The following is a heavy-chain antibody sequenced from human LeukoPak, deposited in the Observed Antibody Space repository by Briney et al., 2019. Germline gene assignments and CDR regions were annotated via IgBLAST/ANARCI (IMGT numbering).Heavy chain of an antibody. V-gene: IGHV1-2*02. CDR3: ARGGFTMVRGVLYYFDY. CDR2: INPDSGGT. Sequence: ASVKVSCKASGYTFTGYYMHWVRQAPGQGLEWMGWINPDSGGTNYAQKFQGRVAMTRDTSISTAYMELSRLRSDDTAVYYCARGGFTMVRGVLYYFDYWGQGTLVTVSS. D-gene: IGHD3-10*01. CDR1: GYTFTGYY. J-gene: IGHJ4*02.